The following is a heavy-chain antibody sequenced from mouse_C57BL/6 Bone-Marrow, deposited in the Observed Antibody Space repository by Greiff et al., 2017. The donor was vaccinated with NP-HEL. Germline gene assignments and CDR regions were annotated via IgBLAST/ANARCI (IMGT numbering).Heavy chain of an antibody. CDR3: ARKNYGSSYPYWYFDV. V-gene: IGHV1-64*01. D-gene: IGHD1-1*01. CDR1: GYTFTSYW. Sequence: QVQLQQPGAELVKPGASVKLSCKASGYTFTSYWMPWVKPRPGQGLEWIGMIHPNSGSTNYNEKFKSKATLTVDKSSSTAYMQLSSLTSEDSAVYYCARKNYGSSYPYWYFDVWGTGTTVTVSS. J-gene: IGHJ1*03. CDR2: IHPNSGST.